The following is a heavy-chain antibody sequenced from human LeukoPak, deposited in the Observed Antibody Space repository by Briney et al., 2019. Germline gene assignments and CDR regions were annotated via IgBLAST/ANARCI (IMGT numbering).Heavy chain of an antibody. D-gene: IGHD3-10*01. CDR2: TNRRGDIT. J-gene: IGHJ5*02. CDR3: ARGAYGSGSYGDNWFDP. V-gene: IGHV3-20*04. CDR1: GYTFGDYG. Sequence: PGGSLRLSCAASGYTFGDYGMSWVRQVPGKGLEWVSGTNRRGDITGYADFVKGRFTISRDNSKNTLYLQMNSLRAEDTAVYYCARGAYGSGSYGDNWFDPWGQGTLVTVSS.